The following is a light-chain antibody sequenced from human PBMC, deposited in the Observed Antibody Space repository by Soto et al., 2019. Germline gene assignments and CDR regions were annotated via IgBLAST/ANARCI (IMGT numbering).Light chain of an antibody. J-gene: IGKJ1*01. CDR1: QTIRNY. CDR2: DAS. CDR3: QQYCLQGT. Sequence: DMQITPSPSPLSAFVGDRVTITCRASQTIRNYLAWYQQKPGKAPDLLIYDASSLENEVPSRFSGSGFGTEFTLTISSLQPDDSATYYCQQYCLQGTFGQGTKVDIK. V-gene: IGKV1-5*01.